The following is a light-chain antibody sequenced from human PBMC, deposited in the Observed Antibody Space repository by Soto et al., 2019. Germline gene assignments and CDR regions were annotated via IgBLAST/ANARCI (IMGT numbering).Light chain of an antibody. Sequence: DIEMTESPSTLSASVGDRVTITCRASQSVSIWSAWYKQKPGKSPKLLIYHASTLGSGVPSRLSGSGSGTEFTLSISRMTPDDFATYYCQQYNSHSTFGHGTKVDI. CDR3: QQYNSHST. CDR2: HAS. V-gene: IGKV1-5*01. J-gene: IGKJ1*01. CDR1: QSVSIW.